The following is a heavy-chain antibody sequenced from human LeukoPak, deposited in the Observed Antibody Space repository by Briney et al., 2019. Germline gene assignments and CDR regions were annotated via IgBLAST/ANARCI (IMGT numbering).Heavy chain of an antibody. CDR1: GGSISSYY. J-gene: IGHJ6*03. Sequence: SETLSLTCTVSGGSISSYYWSWIPQPPGKGLEWIGYIYTSGSTTYNPSLKSRVTISVDTSKNQSSLKLSSVTAADTAVYYCARAPAAIHYYYYYHLDVWGRGTTVTVSS. D-gene: IGHD2-2*02. CDR2: IYTSGST. V-gene: IGHV4-4*09. CDR3: ARAPAAIHYYYYYHLDV.